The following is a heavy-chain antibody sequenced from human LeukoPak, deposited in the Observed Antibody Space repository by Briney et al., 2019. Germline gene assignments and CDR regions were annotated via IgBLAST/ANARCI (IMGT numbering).Heavy chain of an antibody. V-gene: IGHV3-7*01. CDR1: GFTFSSYW. Sequence: GGSLRLSCAVSGFTFSSYWMSWVRQAPGKGLEWVANIKQDGSEKYYVDSVKGRFTISRDNAKNSLYLQMNSLRAEDTAVYYCAKYSSGMDVWSKGTTVTVSS. D-gene: IGHD6-13*01. CDR3: AKYSSGMDV. CDR2: IKQDGSEK. J-gene: IGHJ6*04.